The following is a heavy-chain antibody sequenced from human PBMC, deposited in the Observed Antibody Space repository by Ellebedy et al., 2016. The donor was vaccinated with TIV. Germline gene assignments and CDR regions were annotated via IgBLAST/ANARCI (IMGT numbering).Heavy chain of an antibody. CDR2: IVGSGA. J-gene: IGHJ4*02. CDR3: AKDRTPGDGYWVFDN. CDR1: GFTFSPYA. V-gene: IGHV3-23*01. Sequence: PGGSLRLSCAASGFTFSPYAMAWVRQAPGKGLEWVSGIVGSGAQKYADSVKGRFTISRDNSKRTVDLQMNNLRAEDTAVYFCAKDRTPGDGYWVFDNWGQGTLVSVSS. D-gene: IGHD5-18*01.